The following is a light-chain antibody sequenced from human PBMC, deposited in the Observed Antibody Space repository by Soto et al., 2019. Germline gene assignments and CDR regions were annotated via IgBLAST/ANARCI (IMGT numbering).Light chain of an antibody. CDR3: HSXXXGILRV. Sequence: QSVLTQSPSASASLGASVKLTCTLSSGHSSYAIAWHQQQPEKGPRFLMKLNSDGTHSKGDGIPDRFSGSSSGAERYLTISSLQSENEADYYCHSXXXGILRVFGGGTKLTV. J-gene: IGLJ3*02. CDR2: LNSDGTH. V-gene: IGLV4-69*01. CDR1: SGHSSYA.